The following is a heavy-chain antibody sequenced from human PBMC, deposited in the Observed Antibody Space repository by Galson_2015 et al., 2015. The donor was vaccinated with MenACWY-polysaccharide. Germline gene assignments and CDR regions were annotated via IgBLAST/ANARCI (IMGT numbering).Heavy chain of an antibody. Sequence: SVKVSCKASGYTFTSYDINWVRQATGQGLEWMGWMNPNSGNTGYAQKFQGRVTVTRNTSISTAYMELSSLRYEDTAVYYCARGMYYYEGGPSDYWGQGTLVTVSS. CDR2: MNPNSGNT. CDR1: GYTFTSYD. V-gene: IGHV1-8*01. J-gene: IGHJ4*02. D-gene: IGHD3-22*01. CDR3: ARGMYYYEGGPSDY.